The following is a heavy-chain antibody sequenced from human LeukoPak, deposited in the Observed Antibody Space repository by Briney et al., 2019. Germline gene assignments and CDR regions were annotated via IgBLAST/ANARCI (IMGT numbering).Heavy chain of an antibody. CDR3: ARARSSWPSNWFDP. CDR2: IYYSGST. Sequence: SETLSLTCTVSGGSISSYYWSWTRQPPGKGLEWIGYIYYSGSTNYNPSLKSRVTISVDTSKNQFSLKLSSVTAADTAVYYCARARSSWPSNWFDPWGQGTLVTVSS. D-gene: IGHD6-13*01. J-gene: IGHJ5*02. CDR1: GGSISSYY. V-gene: IGHV4-59*01.